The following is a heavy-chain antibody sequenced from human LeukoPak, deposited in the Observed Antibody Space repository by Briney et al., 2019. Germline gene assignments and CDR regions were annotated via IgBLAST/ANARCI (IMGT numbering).Heavy chain of an antibody. V-gene: IGHV4-59*01. CDR2: IYYTGGT. D-gene: IGHD5-24*01. CDR1: GGSISSYY. CDR3: ARGGGWAKRWLQLDS. J-gene: IGHJ4*02. Sequence: PSETLSLTCTVSGGSISSYYWSWIRQPPGKGLEWIGYIYYTGGTNYNPSLTSRVTISVDTSKIQFSLKLSSVTAADTAVYYCARGGGWAKRWLQLDSWGQGTLVTVSS.